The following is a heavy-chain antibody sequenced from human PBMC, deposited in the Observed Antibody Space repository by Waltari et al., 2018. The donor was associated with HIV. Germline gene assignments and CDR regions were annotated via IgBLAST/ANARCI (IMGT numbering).Heavy chain of an antibody. J-gene: IGHJ4*01. D-gene: IGHD6-19*01. CDR2: ISYYGDNK. CDR3: AKGASGWSPGY. Sequence: QVQLVESGGGVVQPGRSLRLSCAASGFTFSSYGMHWVRQAPGKGLGWVAVISYYGDNKYYADSVKGRFTISRDNSKNTLYLQMNSLRVEDTAVYYCAKGASGWSPGYWGHGTLVTVSS. V-gene: IGHV3-30*18. CDR1: GFTFSSYG.